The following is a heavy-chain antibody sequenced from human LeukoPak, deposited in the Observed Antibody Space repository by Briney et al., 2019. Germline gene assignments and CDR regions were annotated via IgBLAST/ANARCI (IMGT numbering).Heavy chain of an antibody. D-gene: IGHD4-11*01. CDR3: ARDGLTETTRDSDY. V-gene: IGHV3-74*01. CDR2: INSDGSST. Sequence: GGSLRLSCAASGFTFSRYWMHWVRQAPGKGLVWVSRINSDGSSTSYADSVKGRFTISRDNAKNTLYLQMNSLTVEDTAVYHCARDGLTETTRDSDYWGQGTLVTVSS. CDR1: GFTFSRYW. J-gene: IGHJ4*02.